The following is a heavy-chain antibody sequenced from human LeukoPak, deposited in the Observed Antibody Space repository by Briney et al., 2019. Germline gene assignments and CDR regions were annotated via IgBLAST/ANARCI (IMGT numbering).Heavy chain of an antibody. Sequence: GGSLRLSCAASGFTFSSYALNWVRQAPGKGLEWVSVIYSGGSTYYADSVKGRFTISRDNSKNTLYLQMNSLRAEDTAVYYCARDNPYDFWSGRSDYGMDVWGQGTTVTVSS. D-gene: IGHD3-3*01. CDR2: IYSGGST. CDR1: GFTFSSYA. CDR3: ARDNPYDFWSGRSDYGMDV. V-gene: IGHV3-66*01. J-gene: IGHJ6*02.